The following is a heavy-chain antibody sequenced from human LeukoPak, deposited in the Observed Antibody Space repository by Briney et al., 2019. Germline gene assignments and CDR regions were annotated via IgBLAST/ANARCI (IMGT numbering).Heavy chain of an antibody. Sequence: GGSLRLSCAASGFTFSSYSMNWDRQVPGKGLEWVSSISSSSSYIFYADSVKGRFTISRDNAKNSLYLQMNSLRAEDTAVYYCARDADTSGHYSFFDYWGQGTLVTVSS. V-gene: IGHV3-21*01. D-gene: IGHD3-22*01. CDR2: ISSSSSYI. CDR3: ARDADTSGHYSFFDY. J-gene: IGHJ4*02. CDR1: GFTFSSYS.